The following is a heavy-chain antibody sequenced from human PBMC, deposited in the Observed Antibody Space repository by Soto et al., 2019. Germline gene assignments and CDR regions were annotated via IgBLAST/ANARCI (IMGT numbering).Heavy chain of an antibody. J-gene: IGHJ5*02. V-gene: IGHV4-59*08. CDR3: ARQIPHGSGDYTSWFDP. CDR1: GASISPYY. Sequence: SETLSLTCTVSGASISPYYWSWIRQPPGKGLEWIGYLYYTGSTTYNPSLKSRVTMSVDTSKNQFSLKLSSVTAADTAVYYCARQIPHGSGDYTSWFDPWGQGTLVTVSS. CDR2: LYYTGST. D-gene: IGHD4-17*01.